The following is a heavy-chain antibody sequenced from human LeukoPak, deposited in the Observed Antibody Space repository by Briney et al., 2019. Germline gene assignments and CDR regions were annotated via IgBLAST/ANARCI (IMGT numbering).Heavy chain of an antibody. CDR3: ARADFWSGIYYYGMDV. CDR2: ISGSSSHV. CDR1: GFSFSIYN. V-gene: IGHV3-21*01. Sequence: PGGSLRLSCEASGFSFSIYNMNWVRLAPGKGLEWVSSISGSSSHVWYADSVKGRFTSSRGNAKNSLYLQMSSLRVEDTAVYYCARADFWSGIYYYGMDVWGQGTTVTVSS. J-gene: IGHJ6*02. D-gene: IGHD3-3*01.